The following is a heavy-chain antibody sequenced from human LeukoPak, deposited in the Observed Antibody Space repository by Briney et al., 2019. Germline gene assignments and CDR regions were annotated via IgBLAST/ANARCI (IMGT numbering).Heavy chain of an antibody. CDR3: ARGNDYVWGSYRPNYNYFDY. J-gene: IGHJ4*02. CDR1: GFTFDDYG. CDR2: INWNGGST. D-gene: IGHD3-16*02. V-gene: IGHV3-20*04. Sequence: GGSLRLSCAASGFTFDDYGMSWVRQAPGKGLEWVSGINWNGGSTGYADSVKGRFTISRDNAKNSLYLQMNSLRAEDTALYYCARGNDYVWGSYRPNYNYFDYWGQGTLVTVSS.